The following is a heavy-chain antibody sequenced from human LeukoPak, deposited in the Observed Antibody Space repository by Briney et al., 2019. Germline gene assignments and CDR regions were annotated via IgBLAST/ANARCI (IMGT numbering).Heavy chain of an antibody. CDR1: GFTFSSYW. V-gene: IGHV3-7*01. Sequence: GGSLRLSCAASGFTFSSYWMSWVRQAPGKGLEWVANIKQDGSEKYHVDSVKGRFTISRDNAKNSLYLQMNSLRAEDTAVYYCARRSGITMVRGVIDYWGQGTLVTVSS. D-gene: IGHD3-10*01. CDR3: ARRSGITMVRGVIDY. CDR2: IKQDGSEK. J-gene: IGHJ4*02.